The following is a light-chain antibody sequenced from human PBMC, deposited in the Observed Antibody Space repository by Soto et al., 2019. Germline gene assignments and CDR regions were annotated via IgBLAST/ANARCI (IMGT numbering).Light chain of an antibody. CDR3: QQYDDYPRT. J-gene: IGKJ1*01. Sequence: DIQMTQSTSTLSASVGDRVTITCRASQSIGNWLAWYQQKLGKAPKLLIYKASNLETGVPSRFSGSGSGTEFTLTISCLQPDDFAIYYCQQYDDYPRTFGQGTKVEIK. CDR1: QSIGNW. V-gene: IGKV1-5*03. CDR2: KAS.